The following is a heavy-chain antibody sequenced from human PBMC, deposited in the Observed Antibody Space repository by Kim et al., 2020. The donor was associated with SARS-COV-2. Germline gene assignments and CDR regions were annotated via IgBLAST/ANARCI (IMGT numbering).Heavy chain of an antibody. D-gene: IGHD3-3*01. Sequence: ASVKVSCKASGYTFTSYGISWVRQAPGQGLEWMGWISAYNGNTNYAQKLQGRVTMTTDTSTSTAYMELRSLRSDDTAVYYCSRDFFGSRGYYDFWSALNPTKPHTIYGMDVWGQGTTVTVYS. CDR2: ISAYNGNT. CDR3: SRDFFGSRGYYDFWSALNPTKPHTIYGMDV. V-gene: IGHV1-18*04. J-gene: IGHJ6*02. CDR1: GYTFTSYG.